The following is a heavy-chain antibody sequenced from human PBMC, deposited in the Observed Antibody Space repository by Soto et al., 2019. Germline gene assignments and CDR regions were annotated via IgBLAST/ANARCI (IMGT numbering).Heavy chain of an antibody. CDR1: GGTFSSYT. CDR3: ARYCGPDACYSGFDY. Sequence: SVKVSCKASGGTFSSYTISWVRQAPGQGLEWMGRIIPILGIANYAQKFQGRVTITADKSTSTAYMELSSLRSEDTAEYFCARYCGPDACYSGFDYWGQGTQVTVSS. D-gene: IGHD2-15*01. J-gene: IGHJ4*02. V-gene: IGHV1-69*02. CDR2: IIPILGIA.